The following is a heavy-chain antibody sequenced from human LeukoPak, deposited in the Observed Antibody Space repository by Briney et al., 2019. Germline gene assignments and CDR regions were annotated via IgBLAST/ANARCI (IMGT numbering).Heavy chain of an antibody. J-gene: IGHJ4*02. Sequence: GGSLRLSRAASGFTFSTNDMSWVRQPPGKGLEWVSAISVIGGSTYYADSVRGRFTISRDNSKNTLYLQMNSLRAEDTAVYYCAKDPLGGDCSSTSCYVLRPFDFWGQGALVTVSS. V-gene: IGHV3-23*01. CDR1: GFTFSTND. CDR2: ISVIGGST. D-gene: IGHD2-2*01. CDR3: AKDPLGGDCSSTSCYVLRPFDF.